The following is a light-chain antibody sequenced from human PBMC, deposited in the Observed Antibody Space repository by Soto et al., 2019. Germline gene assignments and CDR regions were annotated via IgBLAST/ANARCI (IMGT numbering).Light chain of an antibody. V-gene: IGKV3-11*01. Sequence: LSLAALSLSPGERATLSCRASQSVDSYLAWYQQKPGQAPRLLIYDASNRATGIPARFSGRGSGTDFTLTISSLEPEDFAVYYCQQRSSAIPFGQRRLLEIK. CDR1: QSVDSY. J-gene: IGKJ5*01. CDR2: DAS. CDR3: QQRSSAIP.